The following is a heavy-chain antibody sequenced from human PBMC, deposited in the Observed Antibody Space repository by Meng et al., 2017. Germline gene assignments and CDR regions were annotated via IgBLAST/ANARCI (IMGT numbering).Heavy chain of an antibody. Sequence: PSSAPPLAFASYGVSCLVYYLRWTPQTPGQGLEWIGEINHSGSTNYNPSLTSRVTISVVTSKNQFSLKLSSLTAADTAVYYCARGRSGTWPWYFDLWGRGTLVTVSS. CDR1: GVSCLVYY. V-gene: IGHV4-34*01. CDR3: ARGRSGTWPWYFDL. CDR2: INHSGST. D-gene: IGHD1-1*01. J-gene: IGHJ2*01.